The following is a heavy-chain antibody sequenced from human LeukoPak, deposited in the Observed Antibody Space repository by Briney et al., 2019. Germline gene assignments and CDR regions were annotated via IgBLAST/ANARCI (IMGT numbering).Heavy chain of an antibody. CDR1: GFTFSSYA. V-gene: IGHV3-23*01. CDR2: ISGSGGST. CDR3: AKDYVPGIAAAGLLFDY. D-gene: IGHD6-13*01. J-gene: IGHJ4*02. Sequence: PGGSLRLSCAASGFTFSSYAMSWVRQAPGKGLEWVSAISGSGGSTYYAASVKGRFTISRDNSKNTLYLQMNSLRAEDTAVYYCAKDYVPGIAAAGLLFDYWGQGTLVTVSS.